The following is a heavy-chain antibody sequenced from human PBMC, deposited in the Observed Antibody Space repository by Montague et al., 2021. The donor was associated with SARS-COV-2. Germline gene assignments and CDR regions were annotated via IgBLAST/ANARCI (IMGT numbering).Heavy chain of an antibody. Sequence: SETLSLTCAVYGGSFSGYYWGWIRQPPGKGLEWIGEINHSGSTNYNPSLKSRVTISVDTSKNQFSLKPSSVTAADTAVYYCTREGYQVLWSDYYYYGMDVWGQGTTVTVSS. CDR2: INHSGST. CDR1: GGSFSGYY. J-gene: IGHJ6*02. V-gene: IGHV4-34*01. CDR3: TREGYQVLWSDYYYYGMDV. D-gene: IGHD2-2*01.